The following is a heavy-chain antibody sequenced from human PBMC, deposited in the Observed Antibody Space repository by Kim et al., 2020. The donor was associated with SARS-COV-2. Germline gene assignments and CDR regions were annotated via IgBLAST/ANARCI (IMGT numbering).Heavy chain of an antibody. V-gene: IGHV3-23*01. D-gene: IGHD4-17*01. CDR3: AKSLHDYGDVFDY. CDR2: ISDSGDST. J-gene: IGHJ4*02. Sequence: GGSLRLSCAASGFTFSSSAMSWVRQAPGRGLEWVSTISDSGDSTYYADSVKGRFTISRDNSKNTLYLQMNSLRAEDTAVYYCAKSLHDYGDVFDYWGQGTLVTVSS. CDR1: GFTFSSSA.